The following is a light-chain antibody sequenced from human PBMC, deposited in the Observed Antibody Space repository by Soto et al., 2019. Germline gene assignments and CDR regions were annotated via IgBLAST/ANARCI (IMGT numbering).Light chain of an antibody. V-gene: IGKV1-6*01. Sequence: AIQMTPSPSSLSASVGDRVTITCRASQGISNDLAWYQQKPGKAPQLLMYVASTLHIGVPSRFSGSGSGTDFTLTISSLQPEDSATYYCLQDYNFPRTFGQGTKLEIK. CDR2: VAS. J-gene: IGKJ2*01. CDR3: LQDYNFPRT. CDR1: QGISND.